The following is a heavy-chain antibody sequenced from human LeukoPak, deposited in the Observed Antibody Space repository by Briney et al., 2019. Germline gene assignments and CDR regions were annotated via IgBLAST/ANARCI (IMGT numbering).Heavy chain of an antibody. CDR2: INSDGSST. J-gene: IGHJ6*04. CDR3: ARGQGDYYYGMDV. V-gene: IGHV3-74*01. D-gene: IGHD1-26*01. Sequence: GGSLRLSCAASGFTFSSYWMHWVRQAPGKGLVWVSRINSDGSSTSYADSVKGRFTISRDNAKNTLYLQMNSLRAEDTAVYYCARGQGDYYYGMDVWGEGTTVTVAS. CDR1: GFTFSSYW.